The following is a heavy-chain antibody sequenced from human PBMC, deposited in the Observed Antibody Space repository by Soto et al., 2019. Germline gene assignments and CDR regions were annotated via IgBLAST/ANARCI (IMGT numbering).Heavy chain of an antibody. D-gene: IGHD5-18*01. CDR3: ARATTAVVAPSYFDY. V-gene: IGHV4-61*01. CDR1: GGSVSSGSYY. Sequence: QVQLQESGPGLVKPSETLSLTCTVSGGSVSSGSYYWSWIRQPPGKGLEWIGYIYYSGSTNYNPALPSRVTLSVDTSKNQSSLKLRSVTAADTAVFYCARATTAVVAPSYFDYWGQGTLVTVSS. J-gene: IGHJ4*02. CDR2: IYYSGST.